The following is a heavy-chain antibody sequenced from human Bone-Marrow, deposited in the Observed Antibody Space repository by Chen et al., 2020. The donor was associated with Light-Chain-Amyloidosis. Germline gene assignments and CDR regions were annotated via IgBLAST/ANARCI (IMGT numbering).Heavy chain of an antibody. Sequence: QEELVESGGGVVQPGRSLRLSCAASGFTFRPHAMHWVRQAPGKGLEWVAFIWYDGSNKHYADSVKGRFTISRDNSKNTVFLEMNSLRAEDTAVYFCARDPPGSGFAFDYWGQGTLVTVSS. D-gene: IGHD3-10*01. CDR3: ARDPPGSGFAFDY. CDR1: GFTFRPHA. J-gene: IGHJ4*02. CDR2: IWYDGSNK. V-gene: IGHV3-33*01.